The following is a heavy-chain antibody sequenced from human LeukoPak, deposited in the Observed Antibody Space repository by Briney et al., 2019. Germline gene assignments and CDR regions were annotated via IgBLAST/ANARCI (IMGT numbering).Heavy chain of an antibody. CDR1: GYTFTSYD. Sequence: ASVKVSCKASGYTFTSYDINWVRQATGQGLEWMGWMNPNSGNTGYAQKFQGRVTMTRNTSISTAYMELSSLRSEDTAVYYCATSSTSCHDFDPWGQGTLVTVSS. J-gene: IGHJ5*02. D-gene: IGHD2-2*01. CDR2: MNPNSGNT. V-gene: IGHV1-8*01. CDR3: ATSSTSCHDFDP.